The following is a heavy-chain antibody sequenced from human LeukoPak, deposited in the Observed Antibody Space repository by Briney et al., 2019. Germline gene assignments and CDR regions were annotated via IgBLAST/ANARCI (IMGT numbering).Heavy chain of an antibody. CDR2: ISAYNGNT. Sequence: ASVKVSCKASGYTFTSYGISWVRQAPGQGLEWMGWISAYNGNTNYAQKLQGRVTMTTDTSTSTAYMELRSLRSDDTAVYYCARDHSGAVAGTTPGFGYWGQGTLVTVSS. CDR3: ARDHSGAVAGTTPGFGY. CDR1: GYTFTSYG. J-gene: IGHJ4*02. D-gene: IGHD6-19*01. V-gene: IGHV1-18*01.